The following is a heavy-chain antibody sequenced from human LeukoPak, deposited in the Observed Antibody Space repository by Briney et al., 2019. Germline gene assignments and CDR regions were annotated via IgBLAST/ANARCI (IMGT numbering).Heavy chain of an antibody. CDR3: AKSRYYDSSGYEIPSDY. V-gene: IGHV3-9*01. CDR1: GFTFDDYA. D-gene: IGHD3-22*01. J-gene: IGHJ4*02. Sequence: GGSLRLSCAASGFTFDDYAMHWVRQAPGKGLEWVSGISWNSGSIGYADSVKGRFTISRDNAKNSLYLQMNSLRAEDTALYYCAKSRYYDSSGYEIPSDYWGQGTLVTVSS. CDR2: ISWNSGSI.